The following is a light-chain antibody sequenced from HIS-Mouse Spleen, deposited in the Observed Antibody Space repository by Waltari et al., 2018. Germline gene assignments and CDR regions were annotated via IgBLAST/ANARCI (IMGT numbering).Light chain of an antibody. CDR1: SSDAGGYNY. Sequence: QSALTQPPSASGSPGQSVTISCTGTSSDAGGYNYVSWYQQHPGKAPKLMIYEVSKRPSGVPDRFSGSKSGNTASLTVSGIQAEDEADYYCSSYAGSNIVVFGGGTKLTVL. CDR2: EVS. CDR3: SSYAGSNIVV. V-gene: IGLV2-8*01. J-gene: IGLJ2*01.